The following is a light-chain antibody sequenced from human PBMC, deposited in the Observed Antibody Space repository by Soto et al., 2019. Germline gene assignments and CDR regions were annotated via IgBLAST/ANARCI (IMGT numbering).Light chain of an antibody. V-gene: IGLV4-69*01. CDR2: LNSDGSH. CDR1: SVHSSYA. CDR3: QTWGSGIPVV. J-gene: IGLJ2*01. Sequence: QLVLTQSPSASASLGASVKLTCTLSSVHSSYAIAWHQQQPEKGPRYLMKLNSDGSHSKGDGIPDRFSGSSSGAERYLTISSLQSEDEADYYCQTWGSGIPVVFGGGTKLTVL.